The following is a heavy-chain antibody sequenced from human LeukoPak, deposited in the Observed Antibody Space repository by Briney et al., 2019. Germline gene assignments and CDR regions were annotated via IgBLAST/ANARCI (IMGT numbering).Heavy chain of an antibody. V-gene: IGHV3-23*01. CDR1: GFTFSTFA. Sequence: GGSLRLSCVASGFTFSTFAMGWVRQAPGKGLEWVSGIRGSGSPTYYTDSVKGRFTISRDNSKNTLYLQMNNLRAEDTAVYYCAKDPPGSRILMAAFDRWGQGTLVTVSS. J-gene: IGHJ4*02. CDR2: IRGSGSPT. D-gene: IGHD2-15*01. CDR3: AKDPPGSRILMAAFDR.